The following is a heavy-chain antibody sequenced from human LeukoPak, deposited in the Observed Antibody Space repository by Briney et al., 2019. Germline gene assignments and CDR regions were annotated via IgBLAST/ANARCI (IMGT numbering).Heavy chain of an antibody. CDR3: ARVARGDYYYYDMDV. J-gene: IGHJ6*03. V-gene: IGHV3-30*02. D-gene: IGHD3-10*01. Sequence: GGSLRLSCAASGFIFSTYGMHWVRQAPGKGLEWVSFIQYDGSNELYGVSVKGRFTISRDNSKNTLYLQMNSLRAEDTALYYCARVARGDYYYYDMDVWGKGTTVTVSS. CDR2: IQYDGSNE. CDR1: GFIFSTYG.